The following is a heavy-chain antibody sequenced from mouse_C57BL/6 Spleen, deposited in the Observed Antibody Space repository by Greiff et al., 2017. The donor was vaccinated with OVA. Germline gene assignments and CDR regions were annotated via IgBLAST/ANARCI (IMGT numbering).Heavy chain of an antibody. CDR2: IPPNSGST. J-gene: IGHJ2*01. Sequence: VQLQQPGAELVKPGASVQLSCKASGYTFTSYWMHWVKQRPGQGLEWIGMIPPNSGSTNYNEKFKSKATLTVDKSSSTAYMQLSSLTSDDSAVDYCAREGVYYCGSSPSCFDYWGKGTTLTVSS. D-gene: IGHD1-1*01. CDR1: GYTFTSYW. CDR3: AREGVYYCGSSPSCFDY. V-gene: IGHV1-64*01.